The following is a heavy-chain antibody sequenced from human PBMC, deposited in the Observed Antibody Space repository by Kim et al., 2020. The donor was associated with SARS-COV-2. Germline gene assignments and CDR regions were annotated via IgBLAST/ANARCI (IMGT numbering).Heavy chain of an antibody. D-gene: IGHD5-12*01. V-gene: IGHV3-23*01. Sequence: GGSLRLSCAASGFTFSSYAMSWVRQAPGKGLEWVSAISGSGGSTYYADSVKGRFTISRDNSKNTLYLQMNSLRAEDTAVYYCAKDPGYPPYYYYYGMDVWGQGTTVTVSS. CDR1: GFTFSSYA. CDR3: AKDPGYPPYYYYYGMDV. CDR2: ISGSGGST. J-gene: IGHJ6*02.